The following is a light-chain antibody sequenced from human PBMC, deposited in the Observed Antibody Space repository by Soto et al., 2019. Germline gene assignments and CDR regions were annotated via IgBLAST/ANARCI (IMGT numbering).Light chain of an antibody. V-gene: IGKV2-24*01. Sequence: DIVLTQTPLSSPVTLGQPASISCRSSQSLVHSDRNTYLSWLHQRPGQPPRLLIYMISNRFSGXPXRXXGSGAGTDFTLKISRVEAEDVGVYYCMQATQYRPYTFGQGTKLEIK. CDR2: MIS. J-gene: IGKJ2*01. CDR1: QSLVHSDRNTY. CDR3: MQATQYRPYT.